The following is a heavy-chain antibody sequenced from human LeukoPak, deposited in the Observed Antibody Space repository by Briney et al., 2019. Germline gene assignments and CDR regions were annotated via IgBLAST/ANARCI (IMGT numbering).Heavy chain of an antibody. CDR3: ARLAYDSSGYYSFDY. V-gene: IGHV4-34*01. Sequence: SETLSLTCAAYGGSFSGYYWSWIRQPPGKGLEWIGEINHSGSTNYNPSLKSRVTISVDTSKNQFSLKLSSVTAADTAVYYCARLAYDSSGYYSFDYWGQGTLVTVSS. CDR1: GGSFSGYY. D-gene: IGHD3-22*01. CDR2: INHSGST. J-gene: IGHJ4*02.